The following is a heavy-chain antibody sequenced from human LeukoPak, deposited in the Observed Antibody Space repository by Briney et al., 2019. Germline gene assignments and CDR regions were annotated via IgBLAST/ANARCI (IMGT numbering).Heavy chain of an antibody. CDR2: IDWDDDK. J-gene: IGHJ4*02. CDR3: ARMRDYYDSSGYHYLIDY. D-gene: IGHD3-22*01. V-gene: IGHV2-70*11. CDR1: GFSLSNTGMC. Sequence: SGPTLVNPTQTLTLTCSFSGFSLSNTGMCVSWIRQPPGKALEWLARIDWDDDKYYSTSLKTRLTISKDTSKSQVVLTMTNMDPVDTATYYCARMRDYYDSSGYHYLIDYWGQGTLVTVSS.